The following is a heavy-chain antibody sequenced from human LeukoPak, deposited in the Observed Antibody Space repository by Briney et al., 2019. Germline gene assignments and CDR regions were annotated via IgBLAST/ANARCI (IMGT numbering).Heavy chain of an antibody. V-gene: IGHV3-30-3*02. Sequence: GRSLRLSCAASGFTFNSYAMHWVRQAPGKGLEWVAVISYDGSNKYYADSVKGRFTISRDNSKNTLYLQMNSLRAEDTAVYYCAEARPGALVVIAIDFYFDYWGQGTLVTVSS. J-gene: IGHJ4*02. D-gene: IGHD2-21*01. CDR1: GFTFNSYA. CDR3: AEARPGALVVIAIDFYFDY. CDR2: ISYDGSNK.